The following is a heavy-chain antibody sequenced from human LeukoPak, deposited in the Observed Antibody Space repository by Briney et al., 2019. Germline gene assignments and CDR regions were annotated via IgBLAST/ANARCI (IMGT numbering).Heavy chain of an antibody. J-gene: IGHJ4*02. V-gene: IGHV4-4*07. D-gene: IGHD3-10*01. CDR3: AGEDSSGSAADY. CDR2: IYPSGST. Sequence: SETLSLTCTVSGGSISSYYWSWVREPAGKGLEWIGRIYPSGSTNYSTYLPRRVGMSIDTSKRKFSLKVNSVTAADTAGHYCAGEDSSGSAADYWGQGTLVTVSS. CDR1: GGSISSYY.